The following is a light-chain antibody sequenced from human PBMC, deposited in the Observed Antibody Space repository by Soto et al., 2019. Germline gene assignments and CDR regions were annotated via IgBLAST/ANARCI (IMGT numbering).Light chain of an antibody. Sequence: QLVLTQPPSASGSPGQSVTISCTGTSSDVGGYNYVSWYQQHPGKAPKLMIYEVSKRPSGVPDRFSGSKSGNTASLTVSGLQAEDEADYYCSSYAGSNNFENVVFGGGTKLTVL. CDR2: EVS. V-gene: IGLV2-8*01. J-gene: IGLJ2*01. CDR1: SSDVGGYNY. CDR3: SSYAGSNNFENVV.